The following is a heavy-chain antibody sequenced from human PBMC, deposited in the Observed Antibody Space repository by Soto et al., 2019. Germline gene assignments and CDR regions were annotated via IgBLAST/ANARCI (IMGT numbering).Heavy chain of an antibody. CDR1: GFVFGDYA. D-gene: IGHD4-4*01. Sequence: GGSLRLSCSASGFVFGDYAVTWVRQAPGKGLEWVGVVRSETYGGSTEYAASVKGRFRISRDDSESIAYLQWSSLRASDTAMYYCARIWEMATVAAFDSWGQGTLVTVSS. V-gene: IGHV3-49*04. J-gene: IGHJ4*02. CDR3: ARIWEMATVAAFDS. CDR2: VRSETYGGST.